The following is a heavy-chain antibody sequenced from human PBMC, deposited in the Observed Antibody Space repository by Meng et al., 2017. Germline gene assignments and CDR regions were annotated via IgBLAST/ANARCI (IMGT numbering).Heavy chain of an antibody. Sequence: ASVKVSCKASGYTFTGYYMHWVRQAPGQGLEWMGRINPNSGGTNYAQKFQGRVTMTRDTSISTAYMELSRLRSDDTAVYYCARDYYDSSGCVFDPWGQGTLVTVSS. CDR3: ARDYYDSSGCVFDP. CDR1: GYTFTGYY. J-gene: IGHJ5*02. CDR2: INPNSGGT. V-gene: IGHV1-2*06. D-gene: IGHD3-22*01.